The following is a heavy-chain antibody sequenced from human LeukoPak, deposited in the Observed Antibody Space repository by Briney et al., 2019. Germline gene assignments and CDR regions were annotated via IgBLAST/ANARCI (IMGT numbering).Heavy chain of an antibody. V-gene: IGHV3-15*01. CDR2: INSKTDGGTT. CDR1: GFTFSNAW. J-gene: IGHJ6*03. Sequence: GGSLRLSCAASGFTFSNAWMSWVRPAPGKGLEWVGRINSKTDGGTTDYAAPVKGRFTISRDDSKNTLYLQMNSLKTEDTAVYYCTTDIAARPGGYYYYYYMDVWGKGTTVTVSS. CDR3: TTDIAARPGGYYYYYYMDV. D-gene: IGHD6-6*01.